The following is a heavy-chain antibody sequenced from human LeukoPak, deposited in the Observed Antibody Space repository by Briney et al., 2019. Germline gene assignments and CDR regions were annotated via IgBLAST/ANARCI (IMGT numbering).Heavy chain of an antibody. Sequence: SVKVSCKASGCSFSRYAISWVRQAPGQGLEWMGGIIPIFGTANYAQKFQGRVTITADESTRTAYMELRTLRSEDTAIYYCARGSGETGGYYYVYWGRGTPVTVSS. CDR3: ARGSGETGGYYYVY. J-gene: IGHJ4*02. CDR1: GCSFSRYA. V-gene: IGHV1-69*13. CDR2: IIPIFGTA. D-gene: IGHD3-22*01.